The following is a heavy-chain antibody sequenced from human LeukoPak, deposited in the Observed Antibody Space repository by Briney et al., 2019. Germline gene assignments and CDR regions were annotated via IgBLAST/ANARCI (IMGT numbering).Heavy chain of an antibody. J-gene: IGHJ6*02. CDR2: IYTSGST. Sequence: SETLSLTCTVSGGSISTYYWSWIRQPPGKGLEWIGYIYTSGSTNYNPSLKSRVTISVDTSKNQFSLKLSSVTAADTAVSYCASLSLGYCSSTSCPMNYHYGMDVWGQGTTVTVSS. V-gene: IGHV4-4*09. D-gene: IGHD2-2*01. CDR1: GGSISTYY. CDR3: ASLSLGYCSSTSCPMNYHYGMDV.